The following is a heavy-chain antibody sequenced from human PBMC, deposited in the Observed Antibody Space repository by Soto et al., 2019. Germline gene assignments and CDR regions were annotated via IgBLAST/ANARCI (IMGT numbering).Heavy chain of an antibody. CDR3: AREPIVEGPPGYNWFDP. J-gene: IGHJ5*02. Sequence: PSETLSLTCSASGGSITSSSHFWGWVRQPPGKGLEWIGTIYFTGNTYYTPSLKSRLTMSIDTSKNQFSLRLGSVTAADTAVYYCAREPIVEGPPGYNWFDPWGQGILVTVSS. V-gene: IGHV4-39*07. D-gene: IGHD3-22*01. CDR2: IYFTGNT. CDR1: GGSITSSSHF.